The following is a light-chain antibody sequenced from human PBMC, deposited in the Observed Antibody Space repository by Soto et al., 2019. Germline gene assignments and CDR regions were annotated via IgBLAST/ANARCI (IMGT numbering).Light chain of an antibody. Sequence: DIQMTQSPSSLSASVGDRVTITCRASQGISNFLAWYQQKPGKVPKLLIYAASTLQAGVPSRFSGSGSGTDFTLTITSLQPEDVATYYCQEYNSAPWTFGQGMKVEIK. J-gene: IGKJ1*01. V-gene: IGKV1-27*01. CDR2: AAS. CDR1: QGISNF. CDR3: QEYNSAPWT.